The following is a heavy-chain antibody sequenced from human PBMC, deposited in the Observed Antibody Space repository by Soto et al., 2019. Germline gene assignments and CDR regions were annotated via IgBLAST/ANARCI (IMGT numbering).Heavy chain of an antibody. D-gene: IGHD6-13*01. Sequence: PGGSLRLSCAASGFTFSSYGMHWVRQAPGKGLEWVAVIWYDGSNKYYADSVKGRFTISRDNSKNTLYLQMNSLRAEDTAVYYCARDSYSRTLGYFDYWGQGTLVTVSS. CDR1: GFTFSSYG. V-gene: IGHV3-33*01. CDR2: IWYDGSNK. CDR3: ARDSYSRTLGYFDY. J-gene: IGHJ4*02.